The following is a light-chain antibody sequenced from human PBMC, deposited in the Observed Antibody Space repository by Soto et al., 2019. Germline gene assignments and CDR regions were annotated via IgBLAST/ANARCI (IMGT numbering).Light chain of an antibody. J-gene: IGKJ2*01. Sequence: EIVLTQSPGTLSLSPGERATLSCRASQSVSSSYLAWYQQKPGQAPRLLIYGASIRATGIPDRISGSGSGTDFTLTISRLEPEDFAVYYCQQYGSSPRTFGQGTKLEIK. CDR1: QSVSSSY. V-gene: IGKV3-20*01. CDR3: QQYGSSPRT. CDR2: GAS.